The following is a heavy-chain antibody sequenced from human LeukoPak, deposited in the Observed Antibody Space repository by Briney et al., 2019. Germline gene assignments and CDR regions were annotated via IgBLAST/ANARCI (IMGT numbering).Heavy chain of an antibody. J-gene: IGHJ4*02. D-gene: IGHD6-6*01. V-gene: IGHV3-7*01. CDR2: IKQDGSEK. CDR3: ARGGYSSSSVDY. Sequence: GGSLRLSCAASGFTFSSYAMHWVRQAPGKGLEWVANIKQDGSEKYYVDSVKGRFTISRDNAKNSLYLQMNILRGEDTAVYYCARGGYSSSSVDYWGQGTLVTVSS. CDR1: GFTFSSYA.